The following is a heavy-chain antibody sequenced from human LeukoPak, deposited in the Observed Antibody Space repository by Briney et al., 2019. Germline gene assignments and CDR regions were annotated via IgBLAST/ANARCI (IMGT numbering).Heavy chain of an antibody. CDR1: GYSFTSYW. D-gene: IGHD6-6*01. CDR3: ARGGSSSYYYYYYMDV. V-gene: IGHV5-51*01. CDR2: IYPGDSDT. Sequence: GESLKISCKGSGYSFTSYWIGWVREMPGKGLEWMGIIYPGDSDTRYSPSFQGQVTISADKSISTAYLQWSSLKASDTAMYYCARGGSSSYYYYYYMDVWGKGTTVTVSS. J-gene: IGHJ6*03.